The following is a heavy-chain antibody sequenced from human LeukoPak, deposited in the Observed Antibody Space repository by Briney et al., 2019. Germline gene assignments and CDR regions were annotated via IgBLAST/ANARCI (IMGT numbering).Heavy chain of an antibody. V-gene: IGHV3-7*05. J-gene: IGHJ4*02. CDR2: IKQDGSDK. Sequence: GGSLRLSCAASGFTFSGYWMSWVRQAPGKGLEWVASIKQDGSDKYYVDSVKGRFTISRDNAKKTLFLQMNTPRAEDTTVYYCARGYGSPDFWGQGTLVTVSS. CDR3: ARGYGSPDF. CDR1: GFTFSGYW. D-gene: IGHD2-15*01.